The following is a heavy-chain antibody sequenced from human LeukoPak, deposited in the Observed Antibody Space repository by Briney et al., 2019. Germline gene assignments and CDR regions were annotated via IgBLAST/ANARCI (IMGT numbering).Heavy chain of an antibody. Sequence: PGRSLRLSCVISGFTFSNHAMHWVRQGPGKGLEWVAVIWYDGSNKYYADSVKGRFTISRDNSKNTLYLRMNSLRAEDTAVYYCARGESGWYYYYYGMDVWGQGTTVTVSS. V-gene: IGHV3-33*08. D-gene: IGHD6-19*01. CDR2: IWYDGSNK. CDR3: ARGESGWYYYYYGMDV. CDR1: GFTFSNHA. J-gene: IGHJ6*02.